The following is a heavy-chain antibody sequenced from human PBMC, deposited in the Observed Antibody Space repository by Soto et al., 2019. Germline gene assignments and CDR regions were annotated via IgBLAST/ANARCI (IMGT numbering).Heavy chain of an antibody. Sequence: ASVKVSCKASGYSFKDHYMHWVRQAPGRGLEWVGIINPSGEHTNYAQQFRGRVAMTRDTSTSTAYMELRSLRSEDTAVYFCARISCKGGSCYFDFDHWGQGTLVTVSS. CDR1: GYSFKDHY. CDR3: ARISCKGGSCYFDFDH. D-gene: IGHD2-15*01. CDR2: INPSGEHT. V-gene: IGHV1-46*02. J-gene: IGHJ4*02.